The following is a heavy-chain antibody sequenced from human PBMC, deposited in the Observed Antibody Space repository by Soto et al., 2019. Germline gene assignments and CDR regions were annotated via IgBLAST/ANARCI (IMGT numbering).Heavy chain of an antibody. D-gene: IGHD2-15*01. V-gene: IGHV5-51*01. Sequence: VESQKISCKGSGYSFTSYWIGWVRQMPGKGLEWMGIIYPGDPDTRYSPSFQGQVTISADKSISTAYLQWSSLKASDTAMYYCARHMGEGYCSGGSCLSSYYGMDVWGQGTTVTVS. J-gene: IGHJ6*02. CDR2: IYPGDPDT. CDR1: GYSFTSYW. CDR3: ARHMGEGYCSGGSCLSSYYGMDV.